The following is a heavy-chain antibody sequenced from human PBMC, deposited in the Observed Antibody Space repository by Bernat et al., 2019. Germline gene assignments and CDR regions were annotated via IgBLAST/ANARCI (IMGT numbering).Heavy chain of an antibody. V-gene: IGHV3-48*01. Sequence: EVQLVESGGGLVQPGGSLRLSCAASGFSFSSYDMNWVRQAPGKGLEWVSLVTGSGTNIFYADFGKGRFTVSRDNAKNSLYLQMNSLRAEDTAVYYCARGGGAFDIWGQGTMVTVSS. J-gene: IGHJ3*02. CDR2: VTGSGTNI. CDR1: GFSFSSYD. CDR3: ARGGGAFDI.